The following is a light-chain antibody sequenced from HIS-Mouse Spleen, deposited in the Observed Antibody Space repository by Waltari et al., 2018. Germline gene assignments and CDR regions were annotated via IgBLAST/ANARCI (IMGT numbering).Light chain of an antibody. Sequence: EIVLTHSPPTLSLSPGERATLSCSASQSVSSYLAWYQQKPGQAPRLLIYDASNRATGIPARFSGSGSGTDFTLTISSLEPEDFAVYYCQQRSNWPPYTFGQGTKLEIK. J-gene: IGKJ2*01. CDR1: QSVSSY. V-gene: IGKV3-11*01. CDR2: DAS. CDR3: QQRSNWPPYT.